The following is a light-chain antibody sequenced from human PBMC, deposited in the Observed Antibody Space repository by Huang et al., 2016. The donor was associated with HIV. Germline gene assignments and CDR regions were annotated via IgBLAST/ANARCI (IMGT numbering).Light chain of an antibody. CDR2: EVS. CDR1: QSLLHSDGKTY. Sequence: DIVMTQTPLSLSVTPGQPASISCKSSQSLLHSDGKTYLYWYLQRPGQSPQRLIYEVSRRVSGVPDRFSGSGSGTDFTLKISRVEAEDVGVYYCMQGIHPKTFGQGTKVEIK. J-gene: IGKJ1*01. CDR3: MQGIHPKT. V-gene: IGKV2-29*02.